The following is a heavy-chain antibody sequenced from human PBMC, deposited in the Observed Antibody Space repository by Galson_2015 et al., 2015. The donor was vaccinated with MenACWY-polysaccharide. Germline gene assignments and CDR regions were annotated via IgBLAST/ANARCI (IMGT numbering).Heavy chain of an antibody. V-gene: IGHV3-23*01. D-gene: IGHD1-26*01. J-gene: IGHJ4*02. CDR2: ISNSGGST. CDR3: AKDKGGGSYWGNTKIDY. CDR1: GFTFSSYA. Sequence: SLRLSCAASGFTFSSYAMNWVRQAPGKGLEWVSAISNSGGSTYYADSVKGRFTISRDNSKNTLFLQMNGLRAEDTAVYYCAKDKGGGSYWGNTKIDYWGQGTLVTVSS.